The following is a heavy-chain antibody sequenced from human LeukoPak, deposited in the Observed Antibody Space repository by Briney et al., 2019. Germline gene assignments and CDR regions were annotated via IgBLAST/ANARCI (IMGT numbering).Heavy chain of an antibody. Sequence: KPSETLSLTCTVSGGSISSYYWSWIRQPPGKGLEWFGYIYYSGSTNYNPSLKSRVTLSVDTSKNQFSLKLSSVTAADTAVYYCARAWQLGTFDYWGQGTLVTVSS. V-gene: IGHV4-59*01. CDR1: GGSISSYY. J-gene: IGHJ4*02. D-gene: IGHD6-13*01. CDR2: IYYSGST. CDR3: ARAWQLGTFDY.